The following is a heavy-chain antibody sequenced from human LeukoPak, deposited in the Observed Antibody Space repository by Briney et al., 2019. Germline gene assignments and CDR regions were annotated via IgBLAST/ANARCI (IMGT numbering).Heavy chain of an antibody. CDR3: ERYDYGSNYHF. J-gene: IGHJ4*02. CDR1: GFTFSSYW. CDR2: IKQDGSEK. Sequence: PGGSLRLSCAASGFTFSSYWMRWVRQAPGKGLEWVANIKQDGSEKYYVDSVRGRFTISRDNAKNSLYLQMNSLRPEDTAVYYCERYDYGSNYHFWGQGTLVTVSS. D-gene: IGHD4-23*01. V-gene: IGHV3-7*04.